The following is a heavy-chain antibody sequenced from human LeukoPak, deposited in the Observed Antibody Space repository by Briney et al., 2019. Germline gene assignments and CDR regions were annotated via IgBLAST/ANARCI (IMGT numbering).Heavy chain of an antibody. D-gene: IGHD2-15*01. Sequence: GGSLRLSCAASGFTFSSYGMHWVRQAPGKGLEWVAVISYDGSNKYYADSVKGRFTISRDNSKNTLYLQMNSLRAEDTAVYYYAKVGYCSGGSCLINWFDPWGQGTLVTVSS. CDR1: GFTFSSYG. CDR3: AKVGYCSGGSCLINWFDP. V-gene: IGHV3-30*18. CDR2: ISYDGSNK. J-gene: IGHJ5*02.